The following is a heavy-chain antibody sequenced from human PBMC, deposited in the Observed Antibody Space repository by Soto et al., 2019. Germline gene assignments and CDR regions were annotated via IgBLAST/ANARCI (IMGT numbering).Heavy chain of an antibody. V-gene: IGHV1-18*04. D-gene: IGHD5-12*01. Sequence: GASVKVSCKASGYTFTSYGISWVRQAPGQGLEWMGWISAYNGNTNYAQKLQGRVTMTTDTSTSTAYMELRSLRSDDTAVYYCARVRRGYSGYYHIDVWGQGTTVTVSS. CDR2: ISAYNGNT. J-gene: IGHJ6*02. CDR1: GYTFTSYG. CDR3: ARVRRGYSGYYHIDV.